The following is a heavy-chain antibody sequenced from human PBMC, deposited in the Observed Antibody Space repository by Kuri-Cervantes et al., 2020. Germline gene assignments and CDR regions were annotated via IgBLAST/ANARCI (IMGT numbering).Heavy chain of an antibody. Sequence: GGSLRLSCAASRFIFDDYGMSWVRQAPGKGLEWVANIKQDGSEKYYVDSVKGRFTISRDNAKNSLYLQMNSLRAEDTAVYYCARDRDYSSSWYDLYMDVWGKGTTVTVSS. D-gene: IGHD6-13*01. J-gene: IGHJ6*03. CDR1: RFIFDDYG. CDR2: IKQDGSEK. CDR3: ARDRDYSSSWYDLYMDV. V-gene: IGHV3-7*01.